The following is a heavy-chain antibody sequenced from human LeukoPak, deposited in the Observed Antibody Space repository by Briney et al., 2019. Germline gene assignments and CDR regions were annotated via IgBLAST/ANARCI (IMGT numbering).Heavy chain of an antibody. CDR2: ISGSDNTI. CDR3: AREGYNNYGTRYFDY. CDR1: GFTFSNYW. Sequence: GGSLRLSCAASGFTFSNYWMSWVRQAPGKGLEWVSYISGSDNTIYYADSVKGRFTISRDNAKDSLYLQMNSLRDEDTAVYYCAREGYNNYGTRYFDYWGQGTLVTVSS. D-gene: IGHD4-11*01. V-gene: IGHV3-48*02. J-gene: IGHJ4*02.